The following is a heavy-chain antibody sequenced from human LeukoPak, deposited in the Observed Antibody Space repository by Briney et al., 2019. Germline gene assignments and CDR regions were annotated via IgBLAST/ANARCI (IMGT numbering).Heavy chain of an antibody. CDR3: ARRYCNSTSCHYFDY. V-gene: IGHV1-46*01. D-gene: IGHD2-2*01. CDR1: GYTFTSYY. CDR2: INPSGGST. J-gene: IGHJ4*02. Sequence: ASVKVSCKASGYTFTSYYMHWVRQAPGQGLEWMGIINPSGGSTSYAQKFQGRVTMTRDTSTSTAYMELSSLRSEDTAVYYCARRYCNSTSCHYFDYWGQGTLVTVSS.